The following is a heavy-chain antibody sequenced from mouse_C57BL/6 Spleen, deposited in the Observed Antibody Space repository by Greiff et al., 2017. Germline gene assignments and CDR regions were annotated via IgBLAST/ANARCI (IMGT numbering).Heavy chain of an antibody. Sequence: QVQLQQPGAELVKPGASVKLSCKASGYTFTSYWMQWVKQRPGQGLEWIGEIDPSDSYTNYNQKFTGKATLTVDTSSSTAYMQLSSLTSEDSAVYCCARGLGDYWGQGTTLTVSS. CDR3: ARGLGDY. D-gene: IGHD4-1*01. CDR2: IDPSDSYT. J-gene: IGHJ2*01. CDR1: GYTFTSYW. V-gene: IGHV1-50*01.